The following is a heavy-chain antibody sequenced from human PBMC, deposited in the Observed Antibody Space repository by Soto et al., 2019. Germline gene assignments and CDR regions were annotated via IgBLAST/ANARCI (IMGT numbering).Heavy chain of an antibody. V-gene: IGHV3-30-3*01. J-gene: IGHJ6*02. CDR3: ARAIARNYYYYGMDV. CDR2: ISYDGSNK. Sequence: PGGSLRLSCAASGFTFSSYAMHWVRQAPGKGLEWVAVISYDGSNKYYADSVKGRFTISRDNSKNTLYLQMNSLRAEDTAVYYCARAIARNYYYYGMDVWGQGTTVTVSS. CDR1: GFTFSSYA. D-gene: IGHD6-13*01.